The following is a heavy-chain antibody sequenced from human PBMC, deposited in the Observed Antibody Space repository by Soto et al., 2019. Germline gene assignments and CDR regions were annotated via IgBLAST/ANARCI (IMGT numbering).Heavy chain of an antibody. D-gene: IGHD2-15*01. Sequence: QLQLQESGPGLVKPSETLSLTCTVSGGSVSSGRYYRGWSRQPPGKGLEWIGSLYYSGNTYYNPSPKSRVTISIDTSKKQFSLKLRSVIAADTDMYYCARHVGGCYYYIAVWGKGTTVTVSS. V-gene: IGHV4-39*01. CDR3: ARHVGGCYYYIAV. CDR2: LYYSGNT. CDR1: GGSVSSGRYY. J-gene: IGHJ6*03.